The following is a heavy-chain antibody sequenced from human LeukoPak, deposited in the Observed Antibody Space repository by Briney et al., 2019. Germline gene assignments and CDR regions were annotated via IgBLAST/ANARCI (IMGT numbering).Heavy chain of an antibody. J-gene: IGHJ2*01. D-gene: IGHD2-2*01. CDR1: GFTFSSYG. Sequence: PGGSLRLSCAASGFTFSSYGMPGVRQAPGKGLEWVAVIWYDGSNKYYADSVKGRFTISRDNSKNTLYLQMNRLRAEDTAVYYCAKDRPEDIVVVPAAKLYWYFDLWGRGTLVTVSS. CDR3: AKDRPEDIVVVPAAKLYWYFDL. CDR2: IWYDGSNK. V-gene: IGHV3-33*06.